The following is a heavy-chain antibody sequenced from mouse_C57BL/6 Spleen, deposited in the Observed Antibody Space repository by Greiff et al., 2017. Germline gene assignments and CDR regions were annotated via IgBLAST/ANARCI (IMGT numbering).Heavy chain of an antibody. J-gene: IGHJ4*01. D-gene: IGHD3-2*02. Sequence: DVHLVESGGDLVKPGGSLKLSCAASGFTFSSYGMSWVRQTPDKRLEWVATISSGGSYTYYPDSVKGRFTISRDNAKNTLYLQMSSLKSEDTAMYYCARQRDSSGYDAMDYWGQGTSVTVSS. V-gene: IGHV5-6*01. CDR3: ARQRDSSGYDAMDY. CDR1: GFTFSSYG. CDR2: ISSGGSYT.